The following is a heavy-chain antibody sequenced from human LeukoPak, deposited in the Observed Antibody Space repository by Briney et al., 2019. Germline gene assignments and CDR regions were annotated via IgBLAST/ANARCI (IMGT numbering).Heavy chain of an antibody. D-gene: IGHD4-17*01. CDR1: GGSFNNYY. Sequence: SETLSLTCGVYGGSFNNYYWVSWIRQPPGKGLEWIGEINHSGSTYYNPSLKSRVTISVDTSKNQFSLQLTSVTAADTAVYYCGTGDGEREPWGQGTLVTVSS. CDR2: INHSGST. V-gene: IGHV4-34*01. J-gene: IGHJ5*02. CDR3: GTGDGEREP.